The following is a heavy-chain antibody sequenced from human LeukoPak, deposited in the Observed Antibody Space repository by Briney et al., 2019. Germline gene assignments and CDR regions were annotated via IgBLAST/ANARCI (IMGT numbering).Heavy chain of an antibody. Sequence: SETLSLTCTVSGGSISSYYWSWIRQPPGKGLEWLGYIYYSGSTNYNPSLKSRVTISVDTSKNQFSLKLSSVTAADTAVYYCARVGYSSGWYDYWGQGTLVTVSS. J-gene: IGHJ4*02. CDR2: IYYSGST. CDR1: GGSISSYY. CDR3: ARVGYSSGWYDY. V-gene: IGHV4-59*08. D-gene: IGHD6-19*01.